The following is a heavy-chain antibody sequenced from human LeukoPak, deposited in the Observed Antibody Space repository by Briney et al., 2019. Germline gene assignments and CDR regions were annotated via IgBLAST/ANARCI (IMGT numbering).Heavy chain of an antibody. Sequence: GASVKVSCKVSGYTLTELSMHWVRQAPGKGLEWMGGFDPEDGETIYAQKFQGRVTMTEDTSTDTAYMEPSSLRAEDTAVYYCARAPRGQGRHNDYWGQGTLVTVSS. CDR1: GYTLTELS. D-gene: IGHD3-10*01. J-gene: IGHJ4*02. V-gene: IGHV1-24*01. CDR2: FDPEDGET. CDR3: ARAPRGQGRHNDY.